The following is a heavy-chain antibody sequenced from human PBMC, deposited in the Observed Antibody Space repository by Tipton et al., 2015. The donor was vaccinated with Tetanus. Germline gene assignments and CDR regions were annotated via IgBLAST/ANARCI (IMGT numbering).Heavy chain of an antibody. CDR3: ARERYIHYGMGV. CDR1: GVSISTSDW. CDR2: IFHDGTT. J-gene: IGHJ6*02. Sequence: SLRFSCAVSGVSISTSDWWSWVRQPPGKGLEWIGEIFHDGTTNYNPSLKSRVTISVDKSKSQFSLKWTSVTAADTAVYYCARERYIHYGMGVWGQGTTVTVSS. D-gene: IGHD1-1*01. V-gene: IGHV4-4*02.